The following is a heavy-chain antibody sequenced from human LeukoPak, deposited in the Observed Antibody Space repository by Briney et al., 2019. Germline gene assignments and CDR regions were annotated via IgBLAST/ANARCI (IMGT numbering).Heavy chain of an antibody. D-gene: IGHD3-3*01. Sequence: GAAVTVSCKASGYALTSYDIDWVGPATRQELEWMGWINPHSRNSGYAQKLQARVTMTRNTSISTVYMELSSLRSEDTAVYYCARGIGVYYYYYYMDVWGKGTTVTVSS. V-gene: IGHV1-8*01. CDR3: ARGIGVYYYYYYMDV. J-gene: IGHJ6*03. CDR1: GYALTSYD. CDR2: INPHSRNS.